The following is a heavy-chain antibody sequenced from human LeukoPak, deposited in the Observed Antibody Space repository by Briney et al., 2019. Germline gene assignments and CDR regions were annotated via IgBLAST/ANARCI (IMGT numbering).Heavy chain of an antibody. J-gene: IGHJ4*02. CDR1: GFTFSSYA. V-gene: IGHV3-23*01. CDR2: VSGSGGST. D-gene: IGHD2-15*01. Sequence: GGSLRLSCAASGFTFSSYAMSWVRQAPGKGPEWVSTVSGSGGSTNYADSVKGHFTISRDNSKNTLYLQMNSLRAEDTAVYYCAKGASGGGTYKDYWGQGTLVTVSS. CDR3: AKGASGGGTYKDY.